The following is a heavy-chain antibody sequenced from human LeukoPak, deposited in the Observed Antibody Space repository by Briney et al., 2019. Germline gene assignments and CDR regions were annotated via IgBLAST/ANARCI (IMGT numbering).Heavy chain of an antibody. CDR3: ARDKLGRGVITATIDY. CDR1: GFTFSSYG. J-gene: IGHJ4*02. Sequence: PGRSLRPSCAASGFTFSSYGMHWVRQAPGKGLEWVAVIWYDGSNKYYADSVKGRFTISRDNSKNTLYLQMNSLRAEDTAVYYCARDKLGRGVITATIDYWGQGTLVTVSS. V-gene: IGHV3-33*01. D-gene: IGHD3-10*01. CDR2: IWYDGSNK.